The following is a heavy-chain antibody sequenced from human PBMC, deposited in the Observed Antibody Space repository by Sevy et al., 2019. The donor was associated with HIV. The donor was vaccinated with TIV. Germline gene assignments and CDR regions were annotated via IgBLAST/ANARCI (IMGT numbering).Heavy chain of an antibody. D-gene: IGHD1-26*01. CDR2: ISYDGSNK. CDR1: GFTFSSYA. Sequence: GGSLRLSYAASGFTFSSYAMHWVRQAPGKGLEWVAVISYDGSNKYYADSVKGRFTISRDNSKNTLYLQMNSLRAEDTAVYYCARDGVYGSYLHALVDYWGQGTLVTVSS. J-gene: IGHJ4*02. CDR3: ARDGVYGSYLHALVDY. V-gene: IGHV3-30-3*01.